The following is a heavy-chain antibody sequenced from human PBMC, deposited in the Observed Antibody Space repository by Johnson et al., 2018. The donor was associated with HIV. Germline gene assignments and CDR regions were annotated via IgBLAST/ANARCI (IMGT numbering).Heavy chain of an antibody. CDR3: AREWLYGFDI. CDR2: VKQDGSEK. Sequence: EVQLVESGGGLAQPGGSLRLSCAASGFTFSSYWMAWVRQAPGKGLEWVANVKQDGSEKNYVDSVKGRFTISRDNAKNTLYLQMNRLRAEDTAVYYCAREWLYGFDIWGQGTMVTVSS. V-gene: IGHV3-7*03. J-gene: IGHJ3*02. D-gene: IGHD5-24*01. CDR1: GFTFSSYW.